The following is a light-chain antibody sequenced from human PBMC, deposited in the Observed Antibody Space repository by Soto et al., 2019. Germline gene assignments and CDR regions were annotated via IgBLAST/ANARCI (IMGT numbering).Light chain of an antibody. CDR3: QQYNSYPWT. V-gene: IGKV1-5*01. Sequence: DIQMTQSPSTLSASVGDRVTITCRASQSISSWLAWYQQKPGKAPKLLIYDASSLESGVSSRFSGSGSETEFALTISSLQPDDIATYYCQQYNSYPWTFGQGTKVDIK. J-gene: IGKJ1*01. CDR1: QSISSW. CDR2: DAS.